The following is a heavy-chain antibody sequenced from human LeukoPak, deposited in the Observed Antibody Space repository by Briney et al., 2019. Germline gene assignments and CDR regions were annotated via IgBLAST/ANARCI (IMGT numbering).Heavy chain of an antibody. Sequence: PGGSLRLSSAASGFTISSNYMSSVRQAPGKGLEWVSGMSGSGGSTYYADSVKGRFTISRDNSKNTLYLQMNSLRAEDKALYYCAKSLHGSGSYYNYWGQGTLVTVSS. CDR1: GFTISSNY. CDR2: MSGSGGST. D-gene: IGHD3-10*01. CDR3: AKSLHGSGSYYNY. J-gene: IGHJ4*02. V-gene: IGHV3-23*01.